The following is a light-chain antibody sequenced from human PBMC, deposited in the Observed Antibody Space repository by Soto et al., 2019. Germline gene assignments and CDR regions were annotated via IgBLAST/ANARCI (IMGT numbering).Light chain of an antibody. Sequence: EILLTQSPATLSVSPGERATLSCRARQTVRTNLAWYQQRPGQAPRLLIYGASTRAPGIPARFSGSGSGTEFTLTISSLQSEDSAVYYCQHYDNWPLWTFGQGTKMEIK. CDR3: QHYDNWPLWT. V-gene: IGKV3-15*01. J-gene: IGKJ1*01. CDR1: QTVRTN. CDR2: GAS.